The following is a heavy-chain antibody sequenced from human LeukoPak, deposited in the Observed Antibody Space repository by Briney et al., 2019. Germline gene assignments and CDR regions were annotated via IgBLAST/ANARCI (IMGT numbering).Heavy chain of an antibody. CDR1: GCTFDDYA. J-gene: IGHJ6*03. V-gene: IGHV3-43*02. Sequence: PGGSLRLSCAASGCTFDDYAMHWVHQAPGKGLEWVSLISGDGGSTYYADSVKGRFTISRDNSKNSLYLQMNSLRTEDTALYCCAKVGAAHYYYYYMDVWGKGTTVTVSS. CDR2: ISGDGGST. D-gene: IGHD1-26*01. CDR3: AKVGAAHYYYYYMDV.